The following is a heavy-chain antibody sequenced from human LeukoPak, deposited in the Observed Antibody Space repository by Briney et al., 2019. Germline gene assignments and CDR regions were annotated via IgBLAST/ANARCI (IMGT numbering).Heavy chain of an antibody. D-gene: IGHD4-17*01. V-gene: IGHV3-23*01. CDR1: GGSFSDYY. J-gene: IGHJ5*02. CDR3: AREVPYGDYQDGEGFDP. Sequence: PSETLSLTCAVYGGSFSDYYWSWIRQPPGKGLEWVSAISGSGGNTYYADSAKGRFTISRDNSKNTLYLQMNSPRAEDTALYYCAREVPYGDYQDGEGFDPWGQGTPVTVSS. CDR2: ISGSGGNT.